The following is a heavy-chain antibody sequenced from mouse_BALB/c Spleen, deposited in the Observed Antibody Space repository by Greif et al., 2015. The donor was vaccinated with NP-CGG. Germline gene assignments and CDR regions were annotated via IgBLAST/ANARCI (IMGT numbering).Heavy chain of an antibody. J-gene: IGHJ3*01. CDR3: ASYYYGSSAY. CDR1: GYTFTSYW. Sequence: VQRVESGAELAKPGASVKMSCKASGYTFTSYWMHWVKQRPGQGLEWIGYINPSTGYTEYNQKFKDKATLTADKSSSTAYMQLSSLTSEDSAVYYCASYYYGSSAYWGQGTLVTVSA. D-gene: IGHD1-1*01. V-gene: IGHV1-7*01. CDR2: INPSTGYT.